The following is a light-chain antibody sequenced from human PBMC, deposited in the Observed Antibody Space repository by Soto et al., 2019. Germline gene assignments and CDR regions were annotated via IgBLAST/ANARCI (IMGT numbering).Light chain of an antibody. CDR1: QSVLYSSNNKNY. Sequence: DIVMTQSPDSLAVSLGERATINCQSSQSVLYSSNNKNYLAWYQQKPGQPPKLLIYWASTRESGVPDRFSGSGSGTDFTLTISSLQAEEVAVYYCQQYYSTPLTFGGGTKVDIK. CDR3: QQYYSTPLT. V-gene: IGKV4-1*01. J-gene: IGKJ4*01. CDR2: WAS.